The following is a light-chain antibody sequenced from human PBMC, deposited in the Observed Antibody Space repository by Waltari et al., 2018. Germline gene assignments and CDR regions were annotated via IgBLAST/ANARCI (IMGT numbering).Light chain of an antibody. V-gene: IGKV3-20*01. CDR1: QTITGSW. Sequence: LTQSRSTGSVSCGERVNVFCRASQTITGSWLTWYHQKPGQAPRLLTYGASNRAPCIPDRVSASGSATDFTLTISSPEPEHSAVYPCQQSDGSVVTFGRGTQVEIQ. CDR2: GAS. CDR3: QQSDGSVVT. J-gene: IGKJ4*01.